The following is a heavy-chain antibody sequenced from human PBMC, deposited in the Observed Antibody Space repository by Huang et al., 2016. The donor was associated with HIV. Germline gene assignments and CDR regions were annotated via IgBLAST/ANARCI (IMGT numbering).Heavy chain of an antibody. CDR1: GFTFGCFG. CDR3: AKDLTYTFGRHFDY. Sequence: QVQLVESGGGVVQPGGSLRLSCTASGFTFGCFGMHWVRQAPGKGLEWVAFIRDDGNNSYYADSVRGRFTISRDNSKDTLYLQMNRLRPDDSAVYYCAKDLTYTFGRHFDYWGRGTLVTVSS. J-gene: IGHJ4*02. V-gene: IGHV3-30*02. CDR2: IRDDGNNS. D-gene: IGHD3-3*01.